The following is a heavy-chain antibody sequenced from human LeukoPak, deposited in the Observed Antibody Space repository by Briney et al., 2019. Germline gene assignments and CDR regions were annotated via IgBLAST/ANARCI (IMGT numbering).Heavy chain of an antibody. CDR2: ISAYNGNT. CDR3: ARVQVVPAAMDYYYYYMDV. CDR1: GGTFSSYA. J-gene: IGHJ6*03. Sequence: ASVKVSCKASGGTFSSYAISWVRQAPGQGLEWMGWISAYNGNTNYAQKLQGRVTMTTDTSTSTAYMELRSLRSDDTAVYYCARVQVVPAAMDYYYYYMDVWGKGTTVTISS. V-gene: IGHV1-18*01. D-gene: IGHD2-2*01.